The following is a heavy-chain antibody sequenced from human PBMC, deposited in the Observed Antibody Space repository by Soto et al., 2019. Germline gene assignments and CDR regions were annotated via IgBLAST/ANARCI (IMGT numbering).Heavy chain of an antibody. CDR3: ARGWPKGSSSTYYFDY. Sequence: PSETLSLTCTVSGGSISSGGYYWSWIRQHPGKGLEWIGYIYYSGSTYYNPSLKSRVTISVDTSKNQFSLKLSSVTAADTAVYYCARGWPKGSSSTYYFDYWGQGTLVTVSS. CDR2: IYYSGST. CDR1: GGSISSGGYY. D-gene: IGHD6-6*01. V-gene: IGHV4-31*03. J-gene: IGHJ4*02.